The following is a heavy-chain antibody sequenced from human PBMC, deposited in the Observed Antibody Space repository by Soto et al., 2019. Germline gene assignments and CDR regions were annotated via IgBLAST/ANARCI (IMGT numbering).Heavy chain of an antibody. D-gene: IGHD3-16*02. V-gene: IGHV3-23*01. CDR3: AKGLSEYILGSYLRYCDY. J-gene: IGHJ4*02. CDR1: GFTFSSFA. Sequence: EVQLLESGGGLVQPGGSLRLSCAASGFTFSSFAMTWVRQAPGKGLEWVSAISGSTGHTYYPDSVKGRFTISRDNSKNTLYLQMDSLTAEDTAVYYSAKGLSEYILGSYLRYCDYWGQGSLVTVS. CDR2: ISGSTGHT.